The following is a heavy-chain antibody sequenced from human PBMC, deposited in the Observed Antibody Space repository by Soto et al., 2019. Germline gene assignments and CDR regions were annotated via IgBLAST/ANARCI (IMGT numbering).Heavy chain of an antibody. V-gene: IGHV1-69*01. CDR3: ARAYYDSSGYPSYWYFDL. J-gene: IGHJ2*01. CDR1: GGTFSSYA. CDR2: IIPIFGTA. D-gene: IGHD3-22*01. Sequence: QVQLVQSGAEVKKPGSSVKVSCKASGGTFSSYAISWVRQAPGQGREWMGGIIPIFGTANYAQKFQGRVTITADESTSTAYMELSSLRSEDTAVYYCARAYYDSSGYPSYWYFDLWGRGTLVTVSS.